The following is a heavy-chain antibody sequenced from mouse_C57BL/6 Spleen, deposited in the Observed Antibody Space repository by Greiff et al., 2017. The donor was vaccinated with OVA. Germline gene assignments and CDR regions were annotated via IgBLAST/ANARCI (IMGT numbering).Heavy chain of an antibody. CDR2: IHPNSGST. CDR3: ARDYSNPYYAMDY. D-gene: IGHD2-5*01. CDR1: GYTFTSYW. Sequence: QVQLQQPGAELVKPGASVKLSCKASGYTFTSYWMHWVKQRPGQGLEWIGMIHPNSGSTNYNEKFKSKATLTVDKSSSTAYMQLSSLTSEDSAVYDCARDYSNPYYAMDYWGQGTSVTVSS. V-gene: IGHV1-64*01. J-gene: IGHJ4*01.